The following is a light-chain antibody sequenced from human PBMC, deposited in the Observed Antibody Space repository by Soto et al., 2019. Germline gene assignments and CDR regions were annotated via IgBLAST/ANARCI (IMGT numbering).Light chain of an antibody. CDR3: QQYDDRPLT. CDR1: QDISDS. CDR2: TAS. V-gene: IGKV1-33*01. Sequence: DIQMTQSPSSLSASVGDRFAVTCQASQDISDSLNWYQQKPGKAPKLVIYTASNLETGVPSRFSGSGSGTHFAFTISSLQPEDIATYYCQQYDDRPLTFGGGTKVDIK. J-gene: IGKJ4*01.